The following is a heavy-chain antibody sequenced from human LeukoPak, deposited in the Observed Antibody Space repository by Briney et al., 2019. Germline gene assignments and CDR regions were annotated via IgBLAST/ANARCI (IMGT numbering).Heavy chain of an antibody. Sequence: GGSLRLSCAASGFTFSSYGLHWVRQAPGKGLEWVAIISYDGTNTYYADSVKGRFTISRDNSKNTLYLQMNSLVAGDTAVYYCAKVGPQWLVLDYWGQGTVVTVSS. CDR2: ISYDGTNT. CDR3: AKVGPQWLVLDY. J-gene: IGHJ4*02. V-gene: IGHV3-30*18. D-gene: IGHD6-19*01. CDR1: GFTFSSYG.